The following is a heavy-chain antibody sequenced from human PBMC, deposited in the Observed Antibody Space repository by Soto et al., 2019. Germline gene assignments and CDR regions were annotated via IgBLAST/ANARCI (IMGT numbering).Heavy chain of an antibody. Sequence: QVQLQESGPGLVRPSQTLSLSCTVSGGSISNSANHWSWIRPHPGEGLEWIGYIYYSGGTYYSPSLKGRVTMSIDASKNQFSLKLSSVTAADTAVYYCAKGVRGVPNWFDPWGQGTLVTVSS. D-gene: IGHD3-10*01. V-gene: IGHV4-31*03. CDR1: GGSISNSANH. CDR3: AKGVRGVPNWFDP. CDR2: IYYSGGT. J-gene: IGHJ5*02.